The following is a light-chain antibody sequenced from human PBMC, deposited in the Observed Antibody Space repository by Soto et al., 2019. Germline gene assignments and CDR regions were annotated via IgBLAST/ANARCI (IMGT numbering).Light chain of an antibody. CDR3: QQLHSYPYT. V-gene: IGKV1-9*01. CDR1: QAINSY. CDR2: VAP. J-gene: IGKJ2*01. Sequence: DLPLTQSPSFLSASVGDRVTITCRTRQAINSYLSWYQQKPGKAPNLLIYVAPSLQSGVPSRHSGSGSRTEVTLSISSLQPEDFATYYCQQLHSYPYTFGQGTKLEIK.